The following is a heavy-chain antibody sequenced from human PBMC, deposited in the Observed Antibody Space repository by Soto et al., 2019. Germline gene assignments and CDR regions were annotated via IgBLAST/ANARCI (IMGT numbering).Heavy chain of an antibody. D-gene: IGHD1-7*01. Sequence: GGSLRLSCAASGFTFSNYAMSWVRQAPGKGLEWVSVITGGGGNTYYADSVRGRFTISRDASKDTLFLQMSNLRAEDTALYYCSKGEMSTIRNSFDPWGQGTLVTVSS. V-gene: IGHV3-23*01. CDR2: ITGGGGNT. J-gene: IGHJ5*02. CDR3: SKGEMSTIRNSFDP. CDR1: GFTFSNYA.